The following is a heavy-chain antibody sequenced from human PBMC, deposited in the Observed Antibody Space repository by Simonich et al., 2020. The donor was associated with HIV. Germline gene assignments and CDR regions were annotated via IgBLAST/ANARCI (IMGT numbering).Heavy chain of an antibody. D-gene: IGHD4-17*01. CDR3: ARGTVTGGDARFDY. V-gene: IGHV4-34*01. Sequence: QVQLHQWGAGLLKPSETLSLTCAVYGGSFSGYYWTWIRQSPGKGLEWIGEINHSGITNYNPSRKGRVTISLDTSKNQFALKLNSVTAADTAVYYCARGTVTGGDARFDYWGQGTLVTVSS. J-gene: IGHJ4*02. CDR1: GGSFSGYY. CDR2: INHSGIT.